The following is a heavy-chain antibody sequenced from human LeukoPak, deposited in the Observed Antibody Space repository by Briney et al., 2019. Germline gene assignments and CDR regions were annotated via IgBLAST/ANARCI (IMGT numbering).Heavy chain of an antibody. CDR2: LRPKGEDGAT. CDR1: GFTLSDLW. J-gene: IGHJ4*02. CDR3: TQLSRGF. D-gene: IGHD3-22*01. Sequence: GGSLRLSCVASGFTLSDLWMSWVRQAPGRGLECVGRLRPKGEDGATGYTEPRSHRFTVSRDDSKNTMYLEMRNLKTEDTGLYYCTQLSRGFWGQGTQVTVSS. V-gene: IGHV3-15*01.